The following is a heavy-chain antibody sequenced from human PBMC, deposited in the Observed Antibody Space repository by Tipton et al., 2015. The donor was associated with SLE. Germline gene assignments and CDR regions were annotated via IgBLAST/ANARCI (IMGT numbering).Heavy chain of an antibody. V-gene: IGHV4-39*07. CDR3: ARGGEAVAGTSYFQH. CDR1: GGSISSSSYY. D-gene: IGHD6-19*01. J-gene: IGHJ1*01. Sequence: TLSLTCTVSGGSISSSSYYWSWIRQPPGKGLEWIGSIYYSGSTYYNPSLKSRVTISVDTSKNQFSLKLGSVTAADTAVYYCARGGEAVAGTSYFQHWGQGTLVTVSS. CDR2: IYYSGST.